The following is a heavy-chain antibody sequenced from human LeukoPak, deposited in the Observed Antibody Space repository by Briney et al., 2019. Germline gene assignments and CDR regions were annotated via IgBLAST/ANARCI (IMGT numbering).Heavy chain of an antibody. CDR3: ARERRSIADRVWFDP. CDR1: GVSISSYY. Sequence: PSETLSLTCTVSGVSISSYYWSWIRQPPGKGLEWIGYIYYSGSTNYNPSLKSRVTISVDTSKNQFSLKLSSVTAADTAVYYCARERRSIADRVWFDPWRQGTLVTVSS. V-gene: IGHV4-59*01. CDR2: IYYSGST. D-gene: IGHD6-6*01. J-gene: IGHJ5*02.